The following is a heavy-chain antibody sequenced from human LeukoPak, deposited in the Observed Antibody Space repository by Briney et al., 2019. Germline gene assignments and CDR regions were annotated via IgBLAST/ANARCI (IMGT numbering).Heavy chain of an antibody. V-gene: IGHV5-51*01. CDR1: GYRFTSYW. CDR2: IYPGDSDT. Sequence: GESLKISCKGSGYRFTSYWIGWVRQMPGKGLEWMGIIYPGDSDTRYSPSFQGQVTMSADKSISTAYLQWSSLKASDTAMYYCARLGSNYVSALDYRGQGTLVTVSS. D-gene: IGHD4-11*01. J-gene: IGHJ4*02. CDR3: ARLGSNYVSALDY.